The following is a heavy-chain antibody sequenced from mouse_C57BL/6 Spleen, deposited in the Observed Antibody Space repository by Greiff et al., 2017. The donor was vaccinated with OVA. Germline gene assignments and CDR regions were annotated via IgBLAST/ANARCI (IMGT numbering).Heavy chain of an antibody. CDR2: IYPGSGNT. CDR1: GYTFTDYY. CDR3: ATGDYGNPWYFDV. Sequence: VQLQESGAELVRPGASVKLSCKASGYTFTDYYINWVKQRPGQGLEWIARIYPGSGNTYYNEKFKGKATLTAEKSSSTAYMQLSSLTSEDSAVYFCATGDYGNPWYFDVWGTGTTVTVSS. V-gene: IGHV1-76*01. D-gene: IGHD2-1*01. J-gene: IGHJ1*03.